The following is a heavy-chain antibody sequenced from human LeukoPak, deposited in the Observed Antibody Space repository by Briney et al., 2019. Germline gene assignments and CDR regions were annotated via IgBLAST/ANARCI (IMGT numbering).Heavy chain of an antibody. CDR3: VRNAASVFDY. CDR1: GYTFTSYY. Sequence: ASVKVSCKASGYTFTSYYMHWVRQAPGQGIEWMGSIDLSGGSTPYAQKFQGRLIMTRDMSTNTVEMELSSLRSEDTAVDYCVRNAASVFDYWGQGTLVIVSS. CDR2: IDLSGGST. J-gene: IGHJ4*02. V-gene: IGHV1-46*01.